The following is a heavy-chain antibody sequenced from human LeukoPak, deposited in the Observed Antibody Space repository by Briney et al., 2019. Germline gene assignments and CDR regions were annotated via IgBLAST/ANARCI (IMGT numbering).Heavy chain of an antibody. CDR2: ISSSGRYI. CDR3: ARSHSGYDSSDAFNI. V-gene: IGHV3-21*01. J-gene: IGHJ3*02. D-gene: IGHD5-12*01. CDR1: GYTFSSSS. Sequence: PGGSLRLSCSASGYTFSSSSMNWVRQAPGKGLEWVSSISSSGRYIYNADSMRGRFTIPRDNARNSLYLQMNSLRAEDTAVYYCARSHSGYDSSDAFNIWGQGTMVTVSS.